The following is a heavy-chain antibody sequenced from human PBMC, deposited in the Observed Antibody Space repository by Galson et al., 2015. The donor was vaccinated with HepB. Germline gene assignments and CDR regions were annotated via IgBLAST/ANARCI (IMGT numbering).Heavy chain of an antibody. V-gene: IGHV3-23*01. CDR1: GFAFDSHA. J-gene: IGHJ5*01. D-gene: IGHD5-24*01. CDR2: ITGTGDST. Sequence: SLRLSCAASGFAFDSHAMSWVRQAPGRGLEWISGITGTGDSTFYADSVKGRFPVSKDNSNNRLYLQMNSLRAEDAGLYFWAKADGLFDSWGQGILVTVSS. CDR3: AKADGLFDS.